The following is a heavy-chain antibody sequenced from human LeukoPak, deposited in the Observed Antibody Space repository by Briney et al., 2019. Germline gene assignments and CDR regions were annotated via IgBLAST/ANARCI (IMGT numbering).Heavy chain of an antibody. CDR1: GFTFSSYG. J-gene: IGHJ4*02. CDR3: AKENELQFLEWLTYGFDY. D-gene: IGHD3-3*01. CDR2: IRYDGSNK. V-gene: IGHV3-30*02. Sequence: GGSLRLSCAASGFTFSSYGMHWVRQAPGKGLEWVAFIRYDGSNKYYADSVKGRFTISRDNSKNTLYLQMNSLRAEDTAVYYCAKENELQFLEWLTYGFDYWGQGTLVTVSS.